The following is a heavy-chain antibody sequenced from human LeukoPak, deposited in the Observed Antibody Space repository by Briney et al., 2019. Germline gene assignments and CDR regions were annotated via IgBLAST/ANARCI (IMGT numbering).Heavy chain of an antibody. D-gene: IGHD1-26*01. CDR3: ATGDRDPSRPDY. CDR1: GGSISTYY. CDR2: VYYTGST. Sequence: KPSETLSLTCTVSGGSISTYYWSWIRQTPGKGLEWIGYVYYTGSTNSNPSLKSRVTISVGTSKNQVSLKLTSVTAADTAVYYCATGDRDPSRPDYWGQGTLVTVSS. J-gene: IGHJ4*02. V-gene: IGHV4-59*01.